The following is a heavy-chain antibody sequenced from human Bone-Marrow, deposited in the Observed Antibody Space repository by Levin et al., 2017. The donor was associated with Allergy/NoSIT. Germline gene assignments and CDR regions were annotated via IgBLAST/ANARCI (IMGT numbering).Heavy chain of an antibody. Sequence: GESLKISCTASGFTFGDYAMSWVRQAPGKGLEWVGFIRSKAYGGTTEYAASVKGRFTISRDDSKSIAYLQMNSLKTEDTAVYYCTREGWEYDYDSSGYRRNYYFDCWGQGTLVTVAS. CDR1: GFTFGDYA. V-gene: IGHV3-49*04. CDR2: IRSKAYGGTT. D-gene: IGHD3-22*01. J-gene: IGHJ4*02. CDR3: TREGWEYDYDSSGYRRNYYFDC.